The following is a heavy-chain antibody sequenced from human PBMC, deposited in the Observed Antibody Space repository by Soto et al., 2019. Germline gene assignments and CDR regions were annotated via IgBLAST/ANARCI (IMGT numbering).Heavy chain of an antibody. Sequence: QVQLQESGPGLVKPSETLSLTCTVSGGSISSYYWSWIRQPPGKGLVWIGYIYYSGSTNYNPSLKSRFAKSVDTSTHQFSLSVSSVTAADTAVDYCARLGYCISTSYYEVVGYFDYWGQGTLVTVSS. V-gene: IGHV4-59*01. CDR1: GGSISSYY. D-gene: IGHD2-2*01. CDR3: ARLGYCISTSYYEVVGYFDY. CDR2: IYYSGST. J-gene: IGHJ4*02.